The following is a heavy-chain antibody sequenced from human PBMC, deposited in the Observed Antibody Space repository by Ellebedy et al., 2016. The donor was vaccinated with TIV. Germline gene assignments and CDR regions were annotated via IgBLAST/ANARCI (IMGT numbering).Heavy chain of an antibody. V-gene: IGHV3-30-3*01. CDR2: ISYDGSNK. Sequence: GESLKISCAASGFTFSSYAMHWVRQAPGKGLEWVAVISYDGSNKYYADSVKGRFTISRDNSKNTLYLQMNSLRAEDTAVYYCARQFVDTAPPGLDYWGQGTLVTVSS. CDR1: GFTFSSYA. J-gene: IGHJ4*02. D-gene: IGHD5-18*01. CDR3: ARQFVDTAPPGLDY.